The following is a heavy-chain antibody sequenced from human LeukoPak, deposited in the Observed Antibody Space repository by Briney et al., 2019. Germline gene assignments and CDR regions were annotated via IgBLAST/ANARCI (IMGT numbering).Heavy chain of an antibody. Sequence: SETLSLTCTVSGGSVSGGNYYCSWIRQSPGKGVEWIGYIHYSGSTVYNPSLKSRVTMSIDTSKNQFSLNLSSVTAADTAVYYCARTGSTGGYWGQGTLVTVSS. CDR3: ARTGSTGGY. CDR2: IHYSGST. D-gene: IGHD1-1*01. CDR1: GGSVSGGNYY. V-gene: IGHV4-61*01. J-gene: IGHJ4*02.